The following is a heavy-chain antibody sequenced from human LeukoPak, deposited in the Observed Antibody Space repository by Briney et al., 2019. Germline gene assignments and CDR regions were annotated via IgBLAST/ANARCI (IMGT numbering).Heavy chain of an antibody. CDR1: GFTFSNYW. CDR3: VQGWRDN. V-gene: IGHV3-7*01. J-gene: IGHJ4*02. CDR2: INQDSSEK. Sequence: GGSLRLSCAASGFTFSNYWMIWVRQAPGKGLEWVANINQDSSEKFYVDSVKGRFTISRDNAKNSLYLHLNTLRPEDTAVYYCVQGWRDNWGQGTLVTVSS. D-gene: IGHD2-15*01.